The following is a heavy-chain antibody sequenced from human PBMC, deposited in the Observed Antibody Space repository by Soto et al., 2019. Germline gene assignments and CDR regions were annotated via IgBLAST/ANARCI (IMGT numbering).Heavy chain of an antibody. CDR2: IFSNDEK. CDR1: GFSLSNARMG. V-gene: IGHV2-26*01. Sequence: SGPTLVNPTETLTLTCTVSGFSLSNARMGVSWIRQPPGKALEWLAHIFSNDEKSYSTSLKSRLTISKDTSKSQVVLTMTNMDPVDTATYYCARTRLVQTYYYYGMDVWGQGTTVTVSS. D-gene: IGHD6-19*01. J-gene: IGHJ6*02. CDR3: ARTRLVQTYYYYGMDV.